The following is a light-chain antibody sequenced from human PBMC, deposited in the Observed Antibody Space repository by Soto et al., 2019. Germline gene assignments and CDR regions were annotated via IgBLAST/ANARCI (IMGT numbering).Light chain of an antibody. Sequence: QSALTQPRSVSGSPGQSVTISCTGTSSDVGGYNYVSWFQQHPGKAPKLMIYDASKRPSGVPDRFSGSKSGNTASLTISGLQAEDEADYYCCSYAGRYTWVFGGGAKLTV. J-gene: IGLJ3*02. CDR1: SSDVGGYNY. V-gene: IGLV2-11*01. CDR3: CSYAGRYTWV. CDR2: DAS.